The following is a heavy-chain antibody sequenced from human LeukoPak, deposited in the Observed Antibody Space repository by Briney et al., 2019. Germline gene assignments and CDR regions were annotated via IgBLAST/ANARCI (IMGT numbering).Heavy chain of an antibody. J-gene: IGHJ2*01. Sequence: PSETLSLTCTVSGGSISSYYWSWIRQPPGKGLEWIGEVTRYGNTNYNPSLKSRVSMSVDTSKNQFSLRLNSVTAADTAVYYCARLDQLVYDHWYFDVWGRGTLVTVSS. V-gene: IGHV4-34*01. CDR1: GGSISSYY. D-gene: IGHD1/OR15-1a*01. CDR2: VTRYGNT. CDR3: ARLDQLVYDHWYFDV.